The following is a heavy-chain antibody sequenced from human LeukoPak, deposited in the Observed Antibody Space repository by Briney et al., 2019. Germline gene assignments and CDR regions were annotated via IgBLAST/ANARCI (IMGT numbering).Heavy chain of an antibody. J-gene: IGHJ6*02. CDR3: AAVGAAAGTEPAGYYGMDV. CDR2: INPNTGVT. V-gene: IGHV1-2*02. D-gene: IGHD6-13*01. CDR1: GYTFTGYY. Sequence: GASVKVSCKTSGYTFTGYYLHWVRQAPGQGLGWVGCINPNTGVTSFGQRFQGRVTITRDMSTSTAYMELSSLRSEDTAVYYCAAVGAAAGTEPAGYYGMDVWGQGTTVTVSS.